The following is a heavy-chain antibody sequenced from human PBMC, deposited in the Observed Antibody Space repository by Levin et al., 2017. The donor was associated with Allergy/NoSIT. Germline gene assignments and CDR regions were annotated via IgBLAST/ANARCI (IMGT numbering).Heavy chain of an antibody. V-gene: IGHV3-66*01. D-gene: IGHD3-10*01. CDR1: GFTISNNY. J-gene: IGHJ4*02. CDR2: IYSDGST. Sequence: PGGSLRLSCAASGFTISNNYMSWVRQAPGKGLEWVSVIYSDGSTFYAASVKGRFNISRDNSKNALFLQMSSLRTEDTAVYYCALDGTYYYGSGSRFDYWGQGTLVTVSS. CDR3: ALDGTYYYGSGSRFDY.